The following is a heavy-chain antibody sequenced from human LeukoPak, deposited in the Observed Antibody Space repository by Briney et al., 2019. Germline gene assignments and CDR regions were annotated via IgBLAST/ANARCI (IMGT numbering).Heavy chain of an antibody. CDR1: GFTFSSYA. D-gene: IGHD5-12*01. CDR3: ARDGGGYSGYDIDY. Sequence: GGSLRLSCAASGFTFSSYAMNWVRQAPGKGLEWVSAISGSSGSTYYADSVKGRFTISRDNAKNSLYLQMNSLRAEDTAVYYCARDGGGYSGYDIDYWGQGTLVTVSS. J-gene: IGHJ4*02. V-gene: IGHV3-21*01. CDR2: ISGSSGST.